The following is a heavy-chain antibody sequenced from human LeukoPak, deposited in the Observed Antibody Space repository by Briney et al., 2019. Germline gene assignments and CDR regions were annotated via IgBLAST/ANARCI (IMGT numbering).Heavy chain of an antibody. CDR2: IKQDGSEK. CDR3: ARDEYSYGYSDY. D-gene: IGHD5-18*01. CDR1: GFTSSSYW. V-gene: IGHV3-7*01. Sequence: GGSLRLSCAASGFTSSSYWMSWVRQAPGKGLEWVANIKQDGSEKYYVDSVKGRFTISRDNAKNSLYLQMNSLRAEDTAVYYCARDEYSYGYSDYWGQGTLVTVSS. J-gene: IGHJ4*02.